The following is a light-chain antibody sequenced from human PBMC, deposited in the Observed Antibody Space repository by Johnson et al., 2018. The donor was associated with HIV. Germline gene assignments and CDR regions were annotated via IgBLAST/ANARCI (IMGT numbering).Light chain of an antibody. Sequence: QSVLTQPPSVSAAPGQKVTISCSGSSSNIGNNFVSWYQQLPGTAPKLLIYDNNKRPSGIPDRFSGSKSGTSATLCITGLQTGDEADYYCGTWDSSLSAYVFGNGTKVNVL. V-gene: IGLV1-51*01. CDR1: SSNIGNNF. CDR3: GTWDSSLSAYV. CDR2: DNN. J-gene: IGLJ1*01.